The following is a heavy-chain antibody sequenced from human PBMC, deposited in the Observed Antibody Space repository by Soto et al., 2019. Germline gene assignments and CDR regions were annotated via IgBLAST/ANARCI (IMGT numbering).Heavy chain of an antibody. CDR3: AKDMRVVRGAGEYYFDY. CDR1: GFTFDDYA. D-gene: IGHD3-10*01. V-gene: IGHV3-9*01. CDR2: ISWNSGSI. Sequence: EVQLVESGGGLVQPGRSLRLSCAASGFTFDDYAMHWVRQSPGKGLEWVSGISWNSGSIGYADSVQGRFTISRDNAKNSLYLQMNSLRAEDTALYYCAKDMRVVRGAGEYYFDYWGQGTLVTVSS. J-gene: IGHJ4*02.